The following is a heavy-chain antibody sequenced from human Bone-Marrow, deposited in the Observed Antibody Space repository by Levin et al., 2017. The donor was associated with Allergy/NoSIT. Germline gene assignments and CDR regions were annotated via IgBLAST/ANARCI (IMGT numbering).Heavy chain of an antibody. Sequence: GGSLRLSCAASGFTFSSYGMHWVRQAPGKGLEWVAVIWYDGSNKYYADSVKGRFTISRDNSKNTLYLQMNSLRAEDTAVYYCARPPRGWELASFDYWGQGTLVTVSS. CDR2: IWYDGSNK. CDR1: GFTFSSYG. CDR3: ARPPRGWELASFDY. J-gene: IGHJ4*02. V-gene: IGHV3-33*01. D-gene: IGHD1-26*01.